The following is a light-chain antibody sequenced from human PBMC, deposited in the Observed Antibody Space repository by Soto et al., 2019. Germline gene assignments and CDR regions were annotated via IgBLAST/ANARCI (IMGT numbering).Light chain of an antibody. V-gene: IGKV1-5*01. J-gene: IGKJ5*01. Sequence: ILVTQWASTLSASIGDSLNITCRASQCLXTWFGWYQQKPGKAPKFLXATASTLQTGGPSRCSGSGSGTEFTLTISSLQPEELAAYYCQQYKIYSSTFGQGTRLEI. CDR2: TAS. CDR1: QCLXTW. CDR3: QQYKIYSST.